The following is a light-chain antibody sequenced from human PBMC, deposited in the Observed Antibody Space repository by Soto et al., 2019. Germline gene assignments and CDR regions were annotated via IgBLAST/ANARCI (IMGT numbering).Light chain of an antibody. CDR2: GAS. J-gene: IGKJ1*01. Sequence: DIQMTQSPSSLTASVGDRVAITCRAGQNIGRSLNWYQQKPGKAPKLLIYGASALQSGVPTRISGIGSGTDFTLIITNLQPEDFATYYSQHSYNAPRTFGQGTSLDIK. CDR3: QHSYNAPRT. V-gene: IGKV1-39*01. CDR1: QNIGRS.